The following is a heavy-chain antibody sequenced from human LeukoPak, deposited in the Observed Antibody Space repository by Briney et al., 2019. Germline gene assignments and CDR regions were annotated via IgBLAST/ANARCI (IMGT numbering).Heavy chain of an antibody. Sequence: SETLSLTCAVSGYSISSGYYWGWIRQPPGKGLEWIGSIYHSGSTYYNPSLKSRVTISVDTSKNQFSLKLSSVTAADTAVYYCARVYSSGWYYFDYCGQGTLVTVSS. J-gene: IGHJ4*02. CDR1: GYSISSGYY. CDR3: ARVYSSGWYYFDY. CDR2: IYHSGST. V-gene: IGHV4-38-2*01. D-gene: IGHD6-19*01.